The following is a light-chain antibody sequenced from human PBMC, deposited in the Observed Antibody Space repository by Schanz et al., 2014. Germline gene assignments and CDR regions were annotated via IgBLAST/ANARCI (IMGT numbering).Light chain of an antibody. J-gene: IGLJ2*01. V-gene: IGLV2-23*02. CDR3: CSYAGTTTPVV. CDR1: SSDVGSYNL. Sequence: QSVLTQPASVSGSPGQSITISCTGTSSDVGSYNLVAWYQHHPGKAPKLMIYEVNKRPSGVSNRFSGSKSGNTASLTISGLQAEDEGDYYCCSYAGTTTPVVFGGGTKLTVL. CDR2: EVN.